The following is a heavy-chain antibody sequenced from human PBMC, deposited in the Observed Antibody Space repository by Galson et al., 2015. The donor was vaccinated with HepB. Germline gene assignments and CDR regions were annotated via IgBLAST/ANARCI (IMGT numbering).Heavy chain of an antibody. CDR1: GYSFTSYW. Sequence: QSGAEVKKPGESLRISCKGSGYSFTSYWISWVRQMPGKGLEWMGRIDPSDSYTNYSPSFQGHVTISADKSISTAYLQWSSLKASDTAMYYCARRLTDTMIVVSKGDYGMDVWGQGTTVTVSS. V-gene: IGHV5-10-1*01. CDR3: ARRLTDTMIVVSKGDYGMDV. D-gene: IGHD3-22*01. CDR2: IDPSDSYT. J-gene: IGHJ6*02.